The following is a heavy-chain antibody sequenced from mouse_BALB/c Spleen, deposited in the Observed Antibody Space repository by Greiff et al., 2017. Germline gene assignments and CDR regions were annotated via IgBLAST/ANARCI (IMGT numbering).Heavy chain of an antibody. Sequence: QVQLQQSGPELVKPGASVKISCKASGYTFTDYYINWVKQKPGQGLEWIGWIYPGSGNTKYNEKFKGKATLTVDTSSSTAYMQLSSLTSEDTAVYFCARSDYYRYDAGIYPYAMDYWGQGTSVTVSS. CDR3: ARSDYYRYDAGIYPYAMDY. CDR2: IYPGSGNT. D-gene: IGHD2-14*01. J-gene: IGHJ4*01. V-gene: IGHV1-84*02. CDR1: GYTFTDYY.